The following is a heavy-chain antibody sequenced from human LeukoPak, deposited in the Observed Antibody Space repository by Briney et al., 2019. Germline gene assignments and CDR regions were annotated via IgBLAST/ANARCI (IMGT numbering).Heavy chain of an antibody. J-gene: IGHJ3*02. D-gene: IGHD3-10*01. CDR3: ARGDSGGDTSDI. CDR1: GGSFSGYY. V-gene: IGHV4-34*01. Sequence: SETLSLTCAVYGGSFSGYYWSWIRQPPGKGLEWIGEINHSGSTNYNPSLKSRVTISVDTSKNQFSLKVTSVTAADTAVYYCARGDSGGDTSDIWGQGTMVTVSS. CDR2: INHSGST.